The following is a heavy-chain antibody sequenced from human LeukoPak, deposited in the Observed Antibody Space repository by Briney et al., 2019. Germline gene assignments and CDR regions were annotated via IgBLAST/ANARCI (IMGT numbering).Heavy chain of an antibody. Sequence: GGSLRLSCAASGFTFSSYAMHWVRQAPGKGLEWVAVISYDGSNKYYADSVKGRFTISRDNSKNTLYLQMNSLRAEDTAVYYCARGHYDSSGYYSWDNWFDPWGQGTLVTVSS. J-gene: IGHJ5*02. CDR2: ISYDGSNK. D-gene: IGHD3-22*01. CDR1: GFTFSSYA. V-gene: IGHV3-30-3*01. CDR3: ARGHYDSSGYYSWDNWFDP.